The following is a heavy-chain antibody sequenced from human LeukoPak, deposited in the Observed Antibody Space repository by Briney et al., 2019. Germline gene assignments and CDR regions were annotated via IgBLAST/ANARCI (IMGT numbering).Heavy chain of an antibody. D-gene: IGHD2-2*01. Sequence: ASVKVSCKASGYTFTGYYMHWVRQAPGQGLEWMGWINPNSGGTNYAQKFQGRVTMTRDTSISIAYMELSRLRSDDTAVYYCAVVPAAIVIRFNWFDPWGQGTLVTVSS. CDR2: INPNSGGT. V-gene: IGHV1-2*02. CDR3: AVVPAAIVIRFNWFDP. J-gene: IGHJ5*02. CDR1: GYTFTGYY.